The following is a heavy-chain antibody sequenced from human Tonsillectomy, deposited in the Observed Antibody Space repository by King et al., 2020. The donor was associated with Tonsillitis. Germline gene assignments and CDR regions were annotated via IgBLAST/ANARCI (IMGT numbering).Heavy chain of an antibody. CDR1: GFTFSSYS. CDR2: ISSSSSYI. V-gene: IGHV3-21*01. Sequence: VQLVESGGGLVKPGGSLRLSCAASGFTFSSYSMTWVRQAPGKGLEWVSSISSSSSYIYYADSVKGRFTISRDNAKNSLNLQMNSLRAEDTGVYYCARDPGSCSGGSCYPDYWGQGTLVTVSS. J-gene: IGHJ4*02. D-gene: IGHD2-15*01. CDR3: ARDPGSCSGGSCYPDY.